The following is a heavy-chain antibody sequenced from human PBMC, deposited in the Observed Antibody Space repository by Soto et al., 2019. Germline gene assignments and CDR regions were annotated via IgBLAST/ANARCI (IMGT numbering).Heavy chain of an antibody. D-gene: IGHD3-3*01. CDR1: GFTFTSSA. V-gene: IGHV1-58*01. J-gene: IGHJ6*02. CDR2: IVVGSGNT. CDR3: AAAQGYYDFWSGYLAYGMDV. Sequence: SVKVSCKASGFTFTSSAVQWVRQARGQRLEWIGWIVVGSGNTNYAQKFQERVTITRDMSTSTAYMELSSLRSEDTAVYYCAAAQGYYDFWSGYLAYGMDVWGQGTTVTVSS.